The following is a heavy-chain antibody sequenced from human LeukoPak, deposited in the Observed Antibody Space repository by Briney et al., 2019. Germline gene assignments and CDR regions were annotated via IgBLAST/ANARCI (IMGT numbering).Heavy chain of an antibody. CDR3: ARVGAGGGYSSGWYGLADY. V-gene: IGHV4-59*01. D-gene: IGHD6-19*01. J-gene: IGHJ4*02. CDR2: IYYSGST. CDR1: GGSISSYY. Sequence: SETLSLTCTVSGGSISSYYWNWIRQPPGKGLEWIGYIYYSGSTNYNPSLKSRVTISVDTSKNQFSLKLSSVTAADTAVYYCARVGAGGGYSSGWYGLADYWGQGTLVTVSS.